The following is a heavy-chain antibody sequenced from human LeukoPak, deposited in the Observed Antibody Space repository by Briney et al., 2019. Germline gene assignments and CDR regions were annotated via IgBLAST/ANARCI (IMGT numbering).Heavy chain of an antibody. J-gene: IGHJ4*02. Sequence: GGSLRLSCAASGFTVSDDYLAWVRQAPGTGLERISVIYGAGATYYADSVKGRFTISRDGSKNMLFLQLTNLSPEDGAVYYCARLLPASRHYFDYWGQGTPVTVSS. D-gene: IGHD2-15*01. V-gene: IGHV3-53*01. CDR2: IYGAGAT. CDR1: GFTVSDDY. CDR3: ARLLPASRHYFDY.